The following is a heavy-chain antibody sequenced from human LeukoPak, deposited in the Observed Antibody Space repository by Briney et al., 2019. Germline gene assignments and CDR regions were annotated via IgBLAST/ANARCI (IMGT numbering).Heavy chain of an antibody. CDR3: ARILYCSGGSCYSGAWYFDY. D-gene: IGHD2-15*01. Sequence: AGESLSLSCAASGFTFSSYWMSWVRQAPGKGQEWVANIKQDGSEKYYEDSVKGRFTISRDNAKNSLYLQMNSLRAEDTAVYYCARILYCSGGSCYSGAWYFDYWGQGTLVTVSS. V-gene: IGHV3-7*01. CDR1: GFTFSSYW. CDR2: IKQDGSEK. J-gene: IGHJ4*02.